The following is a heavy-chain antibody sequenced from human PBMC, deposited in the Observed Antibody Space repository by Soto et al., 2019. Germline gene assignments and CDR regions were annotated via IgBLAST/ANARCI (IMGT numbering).Heavy chain of an antibody. CDR1: GGTFSSYA. V-gene: IGHV1-69*06. CDR2: IIPIFGTA. D-gene: IGHD3-22*01. J-gene: IGHJ4*02. CDR3: ARWYYYDSSGYRNPPLFDY. Sequence: SVKVSCKASGGTFSSYAISWVRQAPGQGLEWMGGIIPIFGTANYAQKFQGRVTITADKSTSTAYMELSSPRSEDTAVYYCARWYYYDSSGYRNPPLFDYWGQGTLVTVSS.